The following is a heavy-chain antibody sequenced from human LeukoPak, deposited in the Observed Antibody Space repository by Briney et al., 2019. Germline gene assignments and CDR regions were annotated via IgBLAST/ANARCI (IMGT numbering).Heavy chain of an antibody. J-gene: IGHJ4*02. CDR3: ARGVWQLAPFDY. CDR1: GGSISSYY. CDR2: IYYSGST. Sequence: SETLSLTCTVSGGSISSYYWSWIRQPPGKGLEWIGYIYYSGSTNYNPSLKSRVTISVDTSKNQFSLKLSSVTAADTAVYYCARGVWQLAPFDYWGQGTLVTVSS. D-gene: IGHD6-6*01. V-gene: IGHV4-59*12.